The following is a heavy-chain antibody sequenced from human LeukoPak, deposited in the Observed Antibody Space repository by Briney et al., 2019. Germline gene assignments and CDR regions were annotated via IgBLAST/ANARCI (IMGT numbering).Heavy chain of an antibody. CDR2: IYYSGST. CDR1: GGSISSYY. J-gene: IGHJ4*02. D-gene: IGHD5-24*01. Sequence: SETLSLTCSVSGGSISSYYWSWIRQPPGKGPEWIGYIYYSGSTNYNPSLKSRVTISEDTSKNQFSLKLNSVTAADTAVYYCARRAYNYQFDYWGQGTLVTVSS. CDR3: ARRAYNYQFDY. V-gene: IGHV4-59*01.